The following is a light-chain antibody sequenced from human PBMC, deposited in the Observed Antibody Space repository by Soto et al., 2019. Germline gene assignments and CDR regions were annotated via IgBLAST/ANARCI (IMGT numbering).Light chain of an antibody. CDR1: QRVSSSY. CDR3: QQYGRSPWT. J-gene: IGKJ1*01. V-gene: IGKV3-20*01. Sequence: EIVLTQSPSTLSLTPGERVTLSCRASQRVSSSYLAWYQQKPGQAPRLLIYGASRRATDIPDRFSGSGSGTDFTLTISRLEPEDFAVYYCQQYGRSPWTFGQGTKVEIK. CDR2: GAS.